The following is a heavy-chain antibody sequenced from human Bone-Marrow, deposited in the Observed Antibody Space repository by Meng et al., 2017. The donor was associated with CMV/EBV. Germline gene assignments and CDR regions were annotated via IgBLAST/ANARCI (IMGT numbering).Heavy chain of an antibody. J-gene: IGHJ6*02. V-gene: IGHV4-61*01. D-gene: IGHD3-22*01. Sequence: SETLSLTCTVSGGSVSSGNYYWSWIRQPPGKGLEWIGYIYYSGSTNYNPSLKSRVTISVDTSKNQFSLKLSSVTAADTAVYYCAGGYYPYYGMDVWGQGTTVTVSS. CDR3: AGGYYPYYGMDV. CDR1: GGSVSSGNYY. CDR2: IYYSGST.